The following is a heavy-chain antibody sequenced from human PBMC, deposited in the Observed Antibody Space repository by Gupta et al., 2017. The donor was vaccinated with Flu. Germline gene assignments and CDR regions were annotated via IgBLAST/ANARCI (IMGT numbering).Heavy chain of an antibody. V-gene: IGHV4-34*01. CDR3: ARVYRWVTIFGVVMMPGDVGAGHMDV. D-gene: IGHD3-3*01. CDR2: INQSGST. Sequence: EINQSGSTNYNPSLKIRVTISVDTSKNQFSLKLSSVTAADTAVYYCARVYRWVTIFGVVMMPGDVGAGHMDVWGKGTTVTVSS. J-gene: IGHJ6*03.